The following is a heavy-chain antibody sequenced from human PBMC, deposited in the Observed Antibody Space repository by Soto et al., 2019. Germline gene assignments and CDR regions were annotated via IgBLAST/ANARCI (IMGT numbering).Heavy chain of an antibody. D-gene: IGHD4-17*01. CDR3: ARQRTVTTYFQYYFDY. J-gene: IGHJ4*02. Sequence: SETLSLTCTVSGGSISSSSYYWGWIRQPPGKGLEWIGSIYYSGSTYYNPSLKSRVTISVDTSKNQCSLKLSSVTAADTAVYYCARQRTVTTYFQYYFDYWGQGTLVTVSS. CDR1: GGSISSSSYY. V-gene: IGHV4-39*01. CDR2: IYYSGST.